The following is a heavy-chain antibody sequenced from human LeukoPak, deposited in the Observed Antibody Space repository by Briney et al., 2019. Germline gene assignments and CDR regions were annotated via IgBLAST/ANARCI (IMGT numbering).Heavy chain of an antibody. Sequence: PGGSLRLSCAASGFTFSSYAMHWVRQAPGKGLEWVAVISYDGSNKYYADSVKGRFTISRDNSKNTLYLQMNSLRAEDMAVYYCFQYNSGSPWGQGTLVTVSS. V-gene: IGHV3-30-3*01. CDR3: FQYNSGSP. CDR2: ISYDGSNK. J-gene: IGHJ4*02. D-gene: IGHD3-10*01. CDR1: GFTFSSYA.